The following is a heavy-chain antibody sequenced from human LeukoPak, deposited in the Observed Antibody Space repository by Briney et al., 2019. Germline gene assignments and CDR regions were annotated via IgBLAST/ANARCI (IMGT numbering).Heavy chain of an antibody. CDR1: GFTFSSYD. V-gene: IGHV3-23*01. Sequence: SGGSLRLSCAASGFTFSSYDMSWVRQAPGKGLEWVSGISGSGTSTYYADSVEGRFTISRENSKNTLYLQMDSLRAGDTAVYYCAKVPLDGSRSYYNPYYFDYWGQGTLVTVSS. J-gene: IGHJ4*02. CDR3: AKVPLDGSRSYYNPYYFDY. D-gene: IGHD3-10*01. CDR2: ISGSGTST.